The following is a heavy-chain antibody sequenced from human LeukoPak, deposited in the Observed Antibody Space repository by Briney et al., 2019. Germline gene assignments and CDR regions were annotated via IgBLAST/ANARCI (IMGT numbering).Heavy chain of an antibody. D-gene: IGHD2-21*02. CDR3: ARGLAYCGGDCFYYFDY. Sequence: ASVKVSCKASGGTFSSYAISWVRQAPGRGLEWMGGIIPIFGTANYAQKFQGRVTITADESTSTAYMELSSLRSEDTAVYYCARGLAYCGGDCFYYFDYWGQGTLVTVSS. CDR1: GGTFSSYA. J-gene: IGHJ4*02. CDR2: IIPIFGTA. V-gene: IGHV1-69*01.